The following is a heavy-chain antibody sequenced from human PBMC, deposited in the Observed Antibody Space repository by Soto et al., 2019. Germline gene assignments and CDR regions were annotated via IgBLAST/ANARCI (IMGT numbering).Heavy chain of an antibody. V-gene: IGHV5-51*01. CDR1: GYAFTSYW. Sequence: GESLKISCTGFGYAFTSYWIAWVRQMPGKGLEWMGIIYPGDSDTRHSPSFQGQVTISVDKSISTAYLQWSTLKASDTAMYYCARGYCTTTICDPWFDPWGQGTLSTVSS. CDR2: IYPGDSDT. CDR3: ARGYCTTTICDPWFDP. J-gene: IGHJ5*02. D-gene: IGHD2-2*01.